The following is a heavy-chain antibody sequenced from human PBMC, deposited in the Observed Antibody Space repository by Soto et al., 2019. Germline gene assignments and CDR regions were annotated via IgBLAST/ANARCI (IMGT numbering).Heavy chain of an antibody. D-gene: IGHD3-3*01. J-gene: IGHJ6*02. CDR1: GFSFSSSA. CDR3: ATGPTIFGVVIRLYNYYGLDV. V-gene: IGHV3-23*01. Sequence: TGGSLRLSXAASGFSFSSSAMSWVRQTPGKGLEWISAISGSGGGGSTYYADSVKGRFTISRDNSKNTLYLQMNSLTADDTALYHCATGPTIFGVVIRLYNYYGLDVWGQGTTVTVSS. CDR2: ISGSGGGGST.